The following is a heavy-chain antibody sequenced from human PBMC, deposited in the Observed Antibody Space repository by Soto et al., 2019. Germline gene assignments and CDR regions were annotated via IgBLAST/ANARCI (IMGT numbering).Heavy chain of an antibody. CDR3: AKVSEVSALRYFDWSKTYYYGMDV. V-gene: IGHV3-23*01. D-gene: IGHD3-9*01. J-gene: IGHJ6*02. CDR1: GFTFSSYA. CDR2: ISGSGGST. Sequence: PGGSLRLSCAASGFTFSSYAMSWVRQAPGKGLEWVSAISGSGGSTYYADSVKGRFTISRDNSKNTLYLQMNSLRAEDTAVYYCAKVSEVSALRYFDWSKTYYYGMDVWGQGTTVTVSS.